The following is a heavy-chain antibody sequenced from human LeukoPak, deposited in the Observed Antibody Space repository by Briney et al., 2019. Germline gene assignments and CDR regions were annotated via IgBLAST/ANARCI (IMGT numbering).Heavy chain of an antibody. J-gene: IGHJ6*03. D-gene: IGHD2-2*01. V-gene: IGHV3-74*01. CDR2: INSDGRRT. CDR3: AREVEVVPATMGAYYYYYMDV. Sequence: GGSLRLSCAASGFTISNHWMHWVRQAPGKGLEWVSRINSDGRRTSYADSVKGRFTISRDNAKNTLYLQMNSLRPDDTAVYYCAREVEVVPATMGAYYYYYMDVWGKGTTVTVSS. CDR1: GFTISNHW.